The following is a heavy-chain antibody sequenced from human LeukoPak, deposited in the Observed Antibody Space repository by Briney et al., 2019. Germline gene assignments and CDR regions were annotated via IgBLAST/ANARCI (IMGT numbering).Heavy chain of an antibody. V-gene: IGHV3-33*06. CDR1: GFTFSNYG. Sequence: PGGSLRLSCAASGFTFSNYGMHWVRQAPGKGLEWVAVIWYDGSDKYYVDSVKGRFTISRDNSKNTLYLQMNSLRAEDTAVYYRAKDGPLRHSSGYRFDYWGQGTLVTVSS. CDR2: IWYDGSDK. CDR3: AKDGPLRHSSGYRFDY. J-gene: IGHJ4*02. D-gene: IGHD3-22*01.